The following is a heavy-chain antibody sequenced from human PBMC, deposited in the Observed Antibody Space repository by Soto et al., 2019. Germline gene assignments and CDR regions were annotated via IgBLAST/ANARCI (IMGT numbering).Heavy chain of an antibody. CDR3: AKSGSSGWYGWFDP. CDR2: IYWNDDK. Sequence: SVPTLLNATQTLKLTCIFSGFSLRTSGVGVRWILQPPGQALEWLGFIYWNDDKRYSPSLKSRLTITKDTSKNQVVLTMTNMDPVDTATYYCAKSGSSGWYGWFDPWGQGTLVTVHS. CDR1: GFSLRTSGVG. D-gene: IGHD6-19*01. J-gene: IGHJ5*02. V-gene: IGHV2-5*01.